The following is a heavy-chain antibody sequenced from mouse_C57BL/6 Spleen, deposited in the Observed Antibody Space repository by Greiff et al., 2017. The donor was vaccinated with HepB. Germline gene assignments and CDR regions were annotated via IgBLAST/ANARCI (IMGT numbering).Heavy chain of an antibody. J-gene: IGHJ2*01. CDR2: INPSSGYT. CDR1: GYTFTSYW. D-gene: IGHD1-1*01. CDR3: EREIWSSSVEY. Sequence: VQLQQSGAELAKPGASVKLSCKASGYTFTSYWMHWVNQRPGQGLEWIGYINPSSGYTKYNQKFKDKATLTADKSSSTAYMQLSSPTYEDSAVYYCEREIWSSSVEYWGQGTTLTVSS. V-gene: IGHV1-7*01.